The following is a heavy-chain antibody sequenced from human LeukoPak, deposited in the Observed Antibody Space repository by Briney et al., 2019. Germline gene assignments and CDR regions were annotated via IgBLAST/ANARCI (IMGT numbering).Heavy chain of an antibody. V-gene: IGHV4-59*08. D-gene: IGHD3-10*01. CDR2: VYKTGHT. CDR1: DNSISSFY. Sequence: PSETLSLTCTVSDNSISSFYWSWIRQPPGKGLEWIGFVYKTGHTNYNPSLKSRVAISLDGSKSQVSLRLTSVTAADTAVYYCAPHRFGXXXFEYWGRGTLVSVSS. CDR3: APHRFGXXXFEY. J-gene: IGHJ4*02.